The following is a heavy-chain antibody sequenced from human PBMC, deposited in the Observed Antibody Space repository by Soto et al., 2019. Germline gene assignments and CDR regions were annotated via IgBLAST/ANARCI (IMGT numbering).Heavy chain of an antibody. D-gene: IGHD3-16*01. CDR3: ARAKLGELLLLDF. J-gene: IGHJ4*02. V-gene: IGHV4-30-4*02. CDR1: GGSISGSNYY. Sequence: SETLSLTCSVSGGSISGSNYYWNWIRQSPGKGPEWIGYIFSSGNTYNNPSLNTRAALSVDTFKNQFSLMLTSVTAADTAVYYCARAKLGELLLLDFWGQGILVTVSS. CDR2: IFSSGNT.